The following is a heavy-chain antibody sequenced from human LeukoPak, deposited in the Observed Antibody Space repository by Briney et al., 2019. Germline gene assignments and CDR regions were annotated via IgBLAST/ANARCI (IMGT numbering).Heavy chain of an antibody. CDR1: GFSFSTYD. J-gene: IGHJ6*03. D-gene: IGHD5-24*01. CDR3: ARWLQTRYYMDV. Sequence: GGSLRLSCAAAGFSFSTYDMNWVRQAPGKGLEWVSSISIASSYIFYADSVEGRFTISRDNANNSLYLQMSSLRAEDTAVYYCARWLQTRYYMDVWGKGTTVTVSS. V-gene: IGHV3-21*01. CDR2: ISIASSYI.